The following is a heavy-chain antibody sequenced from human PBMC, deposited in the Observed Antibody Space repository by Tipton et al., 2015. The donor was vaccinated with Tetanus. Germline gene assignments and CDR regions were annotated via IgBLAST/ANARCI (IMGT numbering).Heavy chain of an antibody. D-gene: IGHD3-10*01. Sequence: QSGAEVKKPGDSLKISCEVSGHNSRSYWISWVRQMPGKGLEWMGIIYPGDTDATYSPSFQGQVTISIDKSISTAYLHWSSLKASDTAIYFCARLPKHYSASGSTWGQGTQVTVSS. V-gene: IGHV5-51*01. J-gene: IGHJ5*02. CDR2: IYPGDTDA. CDR1: GHNSRSYW. CDR3: ARLPKHYSASGST.